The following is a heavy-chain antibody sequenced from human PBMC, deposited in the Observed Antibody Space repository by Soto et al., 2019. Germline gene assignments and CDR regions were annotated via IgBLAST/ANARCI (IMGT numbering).Heavy chain of an antibody. D-gene: IGHD3-3*01. CDR1: GYTFTGYY. V-gene: IGHV1-2*04. Sequence: ASVKVSCKASGYTFTGYYMHWVRQAPGQGLEWMGWINPNSGGTNYAQKFQGWVTMTRDTSISTAYMELSRLRSDDTAVYYCARERTIFGVPPDAFDIWGQGTMVIVS. J-gene: IGHJ3*02. CDR3: ARERTIFGVPPDAFDI. CDR2: INPNSGGT.